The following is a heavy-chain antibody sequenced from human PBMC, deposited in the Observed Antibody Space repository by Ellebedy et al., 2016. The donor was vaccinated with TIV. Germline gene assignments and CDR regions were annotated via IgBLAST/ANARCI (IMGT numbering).Heavy chain of an antibody. CDR2: IYYSGSA. CDR3: ARDSLIMITFGGVIEDYPRFDS. Sequence: SETLSLXXTVSGGSISSSSYYWGWIRQPPGKGLEWIGSIYYSGSAYYNPSLKSQVTISVDTSKNQFSLKVTSVTAADTAVYYCARDSLIMITFGGVIEDYPRFDSWGQGTLVTVSS. V-gene: IGHV4-39*07. J-gene: IGHJ4*02. D-gene: IGHD3-16*02. CDR1: GGSISSSSYY.